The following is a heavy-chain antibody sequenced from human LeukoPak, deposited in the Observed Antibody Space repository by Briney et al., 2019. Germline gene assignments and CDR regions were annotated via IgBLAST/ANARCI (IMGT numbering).Heavy chain of an antibody. CDR3: ARLMDNNYDGSAFDY. CDR2: IGTYDGHT. J-gene: IGHJ4*02. CDR1: GYSFTDYI. Sequence: ASVKVSCKTSGYSFTDYIIAWVRQAPGQGLEWLGWIGTYDGHTNYAQKVQGRVTMTTDTSATTAYLELRSLTSDDTALYYCARLMDNNYDGSAFDYWGQGTLVTVSS. D-gene: IGHD3-22*01. V-gene: IGHV1-18*01.